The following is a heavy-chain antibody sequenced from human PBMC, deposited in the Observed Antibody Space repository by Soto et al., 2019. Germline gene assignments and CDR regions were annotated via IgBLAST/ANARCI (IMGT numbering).Heavy chain of an antibody. V-gene: IGHV4-59*08. CDR2: IYYSGST. D-gene: IGHD1-26*01. J-gene: IGHJ6*03. CDR3: ARPGRELTADYYMDV. CDR1: GGSISSYY. Sequence: SETLSLTCTVSGGSISSYYWSWIRQPPGKGLEWIGYIYYSGSTNYNPSLKSRVTISVDTSKNQFSLKLSSVTAADTAVYYCARPGRELTADYYMDVWGKGTTVTVSS.